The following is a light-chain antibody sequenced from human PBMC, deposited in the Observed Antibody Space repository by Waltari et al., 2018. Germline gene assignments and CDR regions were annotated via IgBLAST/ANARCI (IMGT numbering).Light chain of an antibody. V-gene: IGLV2-14*03. CDR1: SSDVGPSHY. J-gene: IGLJ3*02. CDR2: DVS. Sequence: QSALTQPASVSGSPGPSTTIPCTGTSSDVGPSHYVPWYQQYPGKAPKLIIYDVSYRPSGVSSRFSGSKSGNTASLTISGLQAEDEADYYCNSYTTISTWVFGGGTKLTVL. CDR3: NSYTTISTWV.